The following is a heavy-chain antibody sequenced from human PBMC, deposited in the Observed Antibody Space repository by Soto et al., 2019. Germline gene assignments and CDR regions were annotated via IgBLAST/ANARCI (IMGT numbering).Heavy chain of an antibody. D-gene: IGHD2-15*01. V-gene: IGHV4-34*01. J-gene: IGHJ4*02. CDR2: IHHRGST. CDR3: ARGGYEGYCSGGSCYPSDY. Sequence: PPEALSLTCAFYGGSFSGYYWDWIRQPPGKGLEWIGEIHHRGSTNYNPSLKSRVTISVDTSKNQFSLKLSSVTAAETAVYYCARGGYEGYCSGGSCYPSDYWGQGTLVTVSS. CDR1: GGSFSGYY.